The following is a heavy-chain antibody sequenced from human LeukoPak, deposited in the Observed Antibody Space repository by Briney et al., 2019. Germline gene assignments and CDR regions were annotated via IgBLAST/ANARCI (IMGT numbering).Heavy chain of an antibody. CDR2: VYYMGST. CDR3: ARATMLVVVITTDPGAFDI. CDR1: VGSISSGGYY. V-gene: IGHV4-31*03. J-gene: IGHJ3*02. D-gene: IGHD3-22*01. Sequence: SETLSLTCTVSVGSISSGGYYWSWVRQHPGTGLEWIGYVYYMGSTYYNPSLKSRVTISVYTSKNQFSLKLSSVTAADTAVYSCARATMLVVVITTDPGAFDIWGQGTMVTVSS.